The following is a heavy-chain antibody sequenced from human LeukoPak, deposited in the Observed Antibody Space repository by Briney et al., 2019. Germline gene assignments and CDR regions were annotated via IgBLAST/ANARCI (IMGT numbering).Heavy chain of an antibody. J-gene: IGHJ4*02. D-gene: IGHD3-16*02. CDR2: ISSSSSYI. CDR1: GFTFSSYS. CDR3: ARDEENYDYVWGSYRYFDY. V-gene: IGHV3-21*01. Sequence: GGSLRLSCAASGFTFSSYSMNWVRQAPGKGLEWVSSISSSSSYIYYAESVKGRFTISRDNAKNSLYLQMNSLRAEDTAVYYCARDEENYDYVWGSYRYFDYWGQGTLVTVSS.